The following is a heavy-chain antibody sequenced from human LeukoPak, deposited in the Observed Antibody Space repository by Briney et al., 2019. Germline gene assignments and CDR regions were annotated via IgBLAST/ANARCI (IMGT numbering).Heavy chain of an antibody. D-gene: IGHD3-3*01. CDR2: VYPGDSET. CDR1: GHSFSSNW. Sequence: GESLKISCKGSGHSFSSNWIAWVRQMPGKGLEWMGIVYPGDSETRYSPSFQGQVTISADKSISTAYLQWSSLRSEDTAVYYCARGFRSPLTPVLRFLEWLLYYFDYWGQGTLVTVSS. J-gene: IGHJ4*02. V-gene: IGHV5-51*01. CDR3: ARGFRSPLTPVLRFLEWLLYYFDY.